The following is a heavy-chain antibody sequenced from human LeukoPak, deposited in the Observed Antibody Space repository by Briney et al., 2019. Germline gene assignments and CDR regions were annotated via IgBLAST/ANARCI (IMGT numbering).Heavy chain of an antibody. V-gene: IGHV4-30-4*01. Sequence: PSETLSLTCTVSGGSISSGDYYWSWIRQPPGKGLEWIGYIYYSGSTYYNSSLKSRVTISADTSKNQFSLKLSSVTAADTAVYYCARGRVFLAGYGSFDYWGQGTLVTVSS. CDR1: GGSISSGDYY. J-gene: IGHJ4*02. CDR3: ARGRVFLAGYGSFDY. CDR2: IYYSGST. D-gene: IGHD3-9*01.